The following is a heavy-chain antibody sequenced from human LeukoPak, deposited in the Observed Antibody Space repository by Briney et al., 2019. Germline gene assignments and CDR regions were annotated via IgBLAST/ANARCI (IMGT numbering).Heavy chain of an antibody. Sequence: SETLSLTCDVSGGSITGNTYYWGWLRQPPGKGLEWIGTIYYSGSTYYRPSLKSRVTISMDRSKNKISLKTASVTAADTAIFYCARRRYDSSTYNFDSWGPGTLVTVSS. J-gene: IGHJ4*02. V-gene: IGHV4-39*01. CDR3: ARRRYDSSTYNFDS. CDR1: GGSITGNTYY. CDR2: IYYSGST. D-gene: IGHD3-22*01.